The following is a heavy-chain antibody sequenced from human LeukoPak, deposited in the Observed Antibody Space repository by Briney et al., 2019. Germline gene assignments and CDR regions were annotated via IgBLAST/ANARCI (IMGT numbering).Heavy chain of an antibody. J-gene: IGHJ6*02. CDR1: GGSISSYY. Sequence: SETLSLTCTVSGGSISSYYWSWIRQPPGKGLEWIGYIYYSGSTNYNPSLKSRVTISVDTSKNQFSLKLSSVTAADTAVYYCARVPYRPYSNYYYYYGMDVWGQGTTVTVSS. D-gene: IGHD4-11*01. V-gene: IGHV4-59*12. CDR2: IYYSGST. CDR3: ARVPYRPYSNYYYYYGMDV.